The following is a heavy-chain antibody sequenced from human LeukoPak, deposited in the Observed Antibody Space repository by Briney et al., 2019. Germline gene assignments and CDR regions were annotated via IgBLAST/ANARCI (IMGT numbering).Heavy chain of an antibody. D-gene: IGHD3-3*01. V-gene: IGHV3-23*01. Sequence: GGSLRLSCAASGFTFSSYDMSWVRQAPGKGLEWVSAISGSGGSKYYADSVKGRFAISRDNSQNTLYLQMNSLRAEDTAVYYCAKNQKSNYDFWSGGVAFDIWGQGTMVTVSS. CDR2: ISGSGGSK. CDR1: GFTFSSYD. CDR3: AKNQKSNYDFWSGGVAFDI. J-gene: IGHJ3*02.